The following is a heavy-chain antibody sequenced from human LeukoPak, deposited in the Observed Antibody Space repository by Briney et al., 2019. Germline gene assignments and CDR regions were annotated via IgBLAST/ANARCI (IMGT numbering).Heavy chain of an antibody. Sequence: PGGSLRLSCGASGFTFSSYSMSWVRQAPEKGLEWVANIKPDGSEEHSVDSVKGRFTISRDNAKNSLYLQMNSLRAEDTAVYYCARDHRIGGFMDLWGKGTTVTVSS. V-gene: IGHV3-7*01. CDR1: GFTFSSYS. J-gene: IGHJ6*04. CDR3: ARDHRIGGFMDL. CDR2: IKPDGSEE. D-gene: IGHD2-15*01.